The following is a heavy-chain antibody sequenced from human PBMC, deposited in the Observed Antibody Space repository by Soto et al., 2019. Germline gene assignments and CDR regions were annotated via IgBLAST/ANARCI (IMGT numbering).Heavy chain of an antibody. Sequence: SVKVSCKASGGTLSSYAISWVRQAPGQGLEWMGGIIPIFGTANYAQKFQGRVTITADESTSTAYMELSSLRSEDTAVYYCARVDCGGDYYYYYGMDVWGQGTTVTVSS. CDR2: IIPIFGTA. CDR1: GGTLSSYA. CDR3: ARVDCGGDYYYYYGMDV. V-gene: IGHV1-69*13. D-gene: IGHD2-21*02. J-gene: IGHJ6*02.